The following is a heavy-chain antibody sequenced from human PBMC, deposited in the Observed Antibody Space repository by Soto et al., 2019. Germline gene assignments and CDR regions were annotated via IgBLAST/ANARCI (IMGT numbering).Heavy chain of an antibody. V-gene: IGHV3-7*01. CDR1: GFTVSNYW. Sequence: GGSLRLSCAASGFTVSNYWMSWVRQAPGRGLEWVANIKQDGSEKYYVDSVKGRFTISRDNAKNSLYLQMNSLRAEDTAVYYCARDLYYYDSSGPLQDYWGQGT. J-gene: IGHJ4*02. CDR2: IKQDGSEK. D-gene: IGHD3-22*01. CDR3: ARDLYYYDSSGPLQDY.